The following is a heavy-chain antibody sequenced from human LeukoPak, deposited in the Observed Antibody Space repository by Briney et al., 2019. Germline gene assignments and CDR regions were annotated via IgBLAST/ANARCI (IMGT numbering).Heavy chain of an antibody. CDR3: ARHQQLVPFDY. D-gene: IGHD6-13*01. CDR1: GDSISGYY. CDR2: IYYSGST. Sequence: PSETLSLTCTVSGDSISGYYWSWIRQPPGKGLEWIGYIYYSGSTNYNPSLKSRVTISVDTSKNYFSLKLRSVAAADTAFYYCARHQQLVPFDYWGQGTLATVSS. V-gene: IGHV4-59*01. J-gene: IGHJ4*02.